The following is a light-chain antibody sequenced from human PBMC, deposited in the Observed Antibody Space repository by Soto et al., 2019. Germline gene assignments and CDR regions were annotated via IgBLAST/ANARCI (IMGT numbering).Light chain of an antibody. Sequence: ENVLTQSPGTLSLSPGERATLSCRAGQSVSNTFLAWYQHKPGQAPRLLIYGASTRATGIPDRFSGSGSGTDFTLTISRLEPEDFAVYYCQQYGSSPVTFGQGTKVDIK. J-gene: IGKJ1*01. CDR1: QSVSNTF. CDR3: QQYGSSPVT. CDR2: GAS. V-gene: IGKV3-20*01.